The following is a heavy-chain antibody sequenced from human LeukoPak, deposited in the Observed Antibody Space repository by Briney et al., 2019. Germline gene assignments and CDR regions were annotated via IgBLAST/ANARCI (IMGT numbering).Heavy chain of an antibody. CDR1: GYTFTSYG. V-gene: IGHV1-18*01. CDR3: AREDSGSFGVKSEAY. J-gene: IGHJ4*02. D-gene: IGHD3-22*01. CDR2: ISAYNGNT. Sequence: ASVKVSCKASGYTFTSYGISWVRQAPGQGLEWMGWISAYNGNTNYAQKLQGRVTMTTDTSTSTAYMELRSLRADDTAVYYCAREDSGSFGVKSEAYWGQGTLVTVSS.